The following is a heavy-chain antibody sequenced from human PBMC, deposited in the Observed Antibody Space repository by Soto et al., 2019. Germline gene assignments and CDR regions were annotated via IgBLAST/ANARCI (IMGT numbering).Heavy chain of an antibody. V-gene: IGHV4-39*01. CDR3: ASIAAPGTTHFDF. CDR1: GGSLGSSGYY. D-gene: IGHD6-13*01. J-gene: IGHJ4*02. Sequence: KPSETLSLTCTVSGGSLGSSGYYWGWIRQSPGKGLEWIGNIYYSGNTFYNPSLKSRVTISVDTSKNQIYLHPSAVTAADTAIFYCASIAAPGTTHFDFWGQGTLVTVSS. CDR2: IYYSGNT.